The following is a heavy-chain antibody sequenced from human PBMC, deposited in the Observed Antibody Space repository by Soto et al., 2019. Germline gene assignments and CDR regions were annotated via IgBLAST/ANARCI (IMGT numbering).Heavy chain of an antibody. CDR3: ARGPSLTRNCGGDCYTAEYFQH. J-gene: IGHJ1*01. CDR1: GGSISSGGYS. CDR2: IYHSGST. V-gene: IGHV4-30-2*01. Sequence: PSETLSLTCAVSGGSISSGGYSWSWIRQPPGKGLEWIGYIYHSGSTYYNPSLKSRVTISVDRSKNQFSLKLSSVTAADTAVYYCARGPSLTRNCGGDCYTAEYFQHWGQGTLVTVSS. D-gene: IGHD2-21*02.